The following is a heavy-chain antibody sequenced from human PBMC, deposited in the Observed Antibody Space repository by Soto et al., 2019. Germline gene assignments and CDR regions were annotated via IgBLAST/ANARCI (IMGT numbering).Heavy chain of an antibody. J-gene: IGHJ4*02. CDR1: GFTFSIYA. D-gene: IGHD3-22*01. CDR3: VKGEYYYDGSAYYPFDY. V-gene: IGHV3-64D*06. CDR2: ISTNGGST. Sequence: PGGSLRLSCSASGFTFSIYAMHWVRQAPGKGLEYVSSISTNGGSTHYADSVKGRFTISRDNSKNTAYLQMSSLRPEDTAVYYCVKGEYYYDGSAYYPFDYWGQGRMVTVSS.